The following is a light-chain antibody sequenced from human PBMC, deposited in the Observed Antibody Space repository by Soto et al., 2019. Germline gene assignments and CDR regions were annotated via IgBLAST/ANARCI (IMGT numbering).Light chain of an antibody. Sequence: EIVMTQSPATPSVSPGERATLSCRASQSVNSNLAWYQQKPGQAPRLLIYGASTRATGIPARFSGSGSGTEFTLTISSLQSEDFAIYYCQHYNNWPPWTFGHGTKVEVK. CDR1: QSVNSN. CDR2: GAS. CDR3: QHYNNWPPWT. J-gene: IGKJ1*01. V-gene: IGKV3-15*01.